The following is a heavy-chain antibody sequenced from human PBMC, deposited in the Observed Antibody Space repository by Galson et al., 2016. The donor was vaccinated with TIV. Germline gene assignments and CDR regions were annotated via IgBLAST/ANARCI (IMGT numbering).Heavy chain of an antibody. D-gene: IGHD6-19*01. CDR1: GFMFSYYN. CDR2: ISYDESDK. Sequence: SLRLSCAASGFMFSYYNMHWVRQAPGKGLEWVAVISYDESDKYYADSVKGRFTISKDNSKNTLDLQMNSLRAEDTAVYYCARDESSGLIDSWGQGTLVSVS. J-gene: IGHJ4*02. CDR3: ARDESSGLIDS. V-gene: IGHV3-30-3*01.